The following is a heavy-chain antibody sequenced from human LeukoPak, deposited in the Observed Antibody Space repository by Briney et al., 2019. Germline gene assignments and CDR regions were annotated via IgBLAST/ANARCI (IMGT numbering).Heavy chain of an antibody. J-gene: IGHJ4*02. Sequence: ASVKVSCKASGYTFTGYYMHWVRQAPGQGLEWMGWINPNSGGTNYAQKFQGRVTMTGDTSISTAYMELSRLGSDDTAVYYCARDYYDSSGYWDYWGQGTLVTVSS. CDR1: GYTFTGYY. V-gene: IGHV1-2*02. CDR3: ARDYYDSSGYWDY. D-gene: IGHD3-22*01. CDR2: INPNSGGT.